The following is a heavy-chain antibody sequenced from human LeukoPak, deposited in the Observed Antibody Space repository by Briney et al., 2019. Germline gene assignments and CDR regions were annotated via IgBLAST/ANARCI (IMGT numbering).Heavy chain of an antibody. J-gene: IGHJ5*02. CDR1: AFTVSDYD. CDR2: ISSSSSYT. Sequence: KPRGSLRLACAASAFTVSDYDMSWIRHAPGKGREWGSYISSSSSYTNYAYSVKGRFTISRHNTNNSLYLQMNGLSADDTAVYYCARDEEDRIGVHWQAPNHWGQGTLVTVSS. V-gene: IGHV3-11*06. CDR3: ARDEEDRIGVHWQAPNH. D-gene: IGHD2-15*01.